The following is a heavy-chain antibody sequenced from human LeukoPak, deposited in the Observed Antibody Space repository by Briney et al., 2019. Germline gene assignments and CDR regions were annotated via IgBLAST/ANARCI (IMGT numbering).Heavy chain of an antibody. CDR2: ISGSGDNT. CDR3: ARGRGGDYVPSRFDY. Sequence: GGSLRLSCSGSGFALSGFAMGWVRQAPGKGLEWVSSISGSGDNTYYADSVDGRFIVSRDNTKNTLYLQMNSLRAEETALYYCARGRGGDYVPSRFDYWGQGTLVTVSS. J-gene: IGHJ4*02. D-gene: IGHD4-17*01. CDR1: GFALSGFA. V-gene: IGHV3-23*01.